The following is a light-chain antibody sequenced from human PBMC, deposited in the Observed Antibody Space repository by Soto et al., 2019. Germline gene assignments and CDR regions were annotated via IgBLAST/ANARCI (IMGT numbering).Light chain of an antibody. CDR1: QGISSW. Sequence: DIQMTQSPSSVSASVGCRVTITCRASQGISSWLAWYQKKQGKAPKLLIYAASSLQSGVPSRFSGSGYGTDLTITISSMQTEDFATYYCQQANSSPITFGHGTRLEIK. CDR3: QQANSSPIT. CDR2: AAS. V-gene: IGKV1-12*01. J-gene: IGKJ5*01.